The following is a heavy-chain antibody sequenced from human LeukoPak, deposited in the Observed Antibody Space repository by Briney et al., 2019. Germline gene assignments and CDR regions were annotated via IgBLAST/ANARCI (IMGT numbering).Heavy chain of an antibody. CDR2: FDPEDGET. Sequence: ASVKASCKVSGYTLTELSMHWVRQAPGKGLEWMGGFDPEDGETIYAQKFQGRVTMTEDTSTDTAYMELSSLRSEDTAVYYCAPLTAISGSYAFDYWGQGTLVTVSS. D-gene: IGHD1-26*01. CDR3: APLTAISGSYAFDY. V-gene: IGHV1-24*01. CDR1: GYTLTELS. J-gene: IGHJ4*02.